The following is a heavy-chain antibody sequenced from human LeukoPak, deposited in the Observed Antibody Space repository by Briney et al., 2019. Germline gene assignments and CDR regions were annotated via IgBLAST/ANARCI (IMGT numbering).Heavy chain of an antibody. J-gene: IGHJ4*02. CDR1: GGTFISYA. Sequence: ASXKVSCKASGGTFISYAISWVRQAPGQGLEWMGGIIPISGTANYAQESQGRVTITADESTTTAYMELSSLKSEDTAVYYCATTMGYLQYCSGGSCYSMLDWGQGTLVTVSS. CDR2: IIPISGTA. CDR3: ATTMGYLQYCSGGSCYSMLD. V-gene: IGHV1-69*01. D-gene: IGHD2-15*01.